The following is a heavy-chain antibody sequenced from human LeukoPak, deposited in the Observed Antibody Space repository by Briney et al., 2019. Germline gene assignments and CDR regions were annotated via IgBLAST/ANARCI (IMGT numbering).Heavy chain of an antibody. CDR3: ARDSGSYLLDP. Sequence: PGGSLRLSCGASGFTFSSYALNWVRQAPGKGLEWVAVISYDGSNKYYADSVKGRFTISRDNSKNTLYLQMNSLRAEDTAVYYCARDSGSYLLDPWGQGTLVTVSS. V-gene: IGHV3-30*04. CDR2: ISYDGSNK. D-gene: IGHD1-26*01. CDR1: GFTFSSYA. J-gene: IGHJ5*02.